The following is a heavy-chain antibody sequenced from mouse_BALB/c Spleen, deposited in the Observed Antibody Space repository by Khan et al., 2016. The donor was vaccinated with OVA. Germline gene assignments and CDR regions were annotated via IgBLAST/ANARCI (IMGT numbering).Heavy chain of an antibody. CDR2: ISTYYGDA. Sequence: QVQLKESGAELVRPGVSVKISCKGSGYTFTDYAMHWVKQSPAKSLEWIGVISTYYGDADYNQNFQGKASMTVDNSSSTAYMELASLTSEDSAIFCCARGWMFAYWGQGTLVTVSA. CDR3: ARGWMFAY. CDR1: GYTFTDYA. J-gene: IGHJ3*01. V-gene: IGHV1S137*01.